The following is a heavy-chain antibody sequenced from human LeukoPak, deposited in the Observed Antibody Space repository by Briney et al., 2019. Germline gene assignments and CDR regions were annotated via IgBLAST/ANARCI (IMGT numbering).Heavy chain of an antibody. V-gene: IGHV3-30*04. CDR2: ISYDGSNK. J-gene: IGHJ4*02. D-gene: IGHD6-6*01. CDR1: GFTFSSYA. CDR3: ARESSSSYPVAYYFDY. Sequence: PGRSLRLSCAASGFTFSSYAMHWVRQAPGKGLEWVAVISYDGSNKYYADSVKGRFTISRDNSKNTLFLQLNSLRTEDTAVYYCARESSSSYPVAYYFDYWGQGTLVTASS.